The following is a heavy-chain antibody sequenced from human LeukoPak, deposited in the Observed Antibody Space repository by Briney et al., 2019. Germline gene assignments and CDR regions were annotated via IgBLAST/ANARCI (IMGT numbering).Heavy chain of an antibody. D-gene: IGHD3-9*01. V-gene: IGHV5-51*01. CDR3: ARRSVHDILTGYYVDFDY. CDR1: GYSFTSYW. Sequence: GESLKISCQGSGYSFTSYWIGWVRQMPGKGLEWMGIIYPGDSDTRYSPSFQGQVTISADKSISTAYLQWSSLKASDTAMYYCARRSVHDILTGYYVDFDYWGQGTLVTVSS. CDR2: IYPGDSDT. J-gene: IGHJ4*02.